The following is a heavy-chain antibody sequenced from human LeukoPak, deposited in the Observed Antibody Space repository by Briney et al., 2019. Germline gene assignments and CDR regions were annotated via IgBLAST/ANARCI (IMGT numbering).Heavy chain of an antibody. D-gene: IGHD4-17*01. CDR1: GGSFSGYY. CDR3: AKALNYGNFDY. J-gene: IGHJ4*02. CDR2: INHSGST. V-gene: IGHV4-34*01. Sequence: PSETLSLTCAVYGGSFSGYYWSWIRQPPGKGLEWIGEINHSGSTNYNPSLKSRVTISVDTSKNQFSLKLSSVTAADTAVYYCAKALNYGNFDYWGQGTLVTVSS.